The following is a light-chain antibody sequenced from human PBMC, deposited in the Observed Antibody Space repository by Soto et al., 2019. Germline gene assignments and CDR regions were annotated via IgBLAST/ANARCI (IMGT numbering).Light chain of an antibody. CDR3: QQYYNTTRT. Sequence: DIVMTHSPESLAVSLGERATIYCKSSQSVVYNANKKSYFGWYQQKTGQTPKMLIYWASTRASGVPERFSGSGSGTDCTLTISRLQAEDVSLYYCQQYYNTTRTFGQGTKVDIK. CDR2: WAS. CDR1: QSVVYNANKKSY. V-gene: IGKV4-1*01. J-gene: IGKJ1*01.